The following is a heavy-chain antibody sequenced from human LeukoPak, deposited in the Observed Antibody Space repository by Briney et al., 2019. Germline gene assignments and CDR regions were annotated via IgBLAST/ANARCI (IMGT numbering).Heavy chain of an antibody. CDR2: ISYDGTKK. CDR1: GFTFSSYG. J-gene: IGHJ6*02. Sequence: GGSLRLSCAASGFTFSSYGMHWVRQAPGKGLEWVAVISYDGTKKNYVDSVKGRFIVSRDSLKNTLYLQMNSLRAEDTAVYYCAKSIAVADPYYYYGMDVWGQGTTVTVSS. D-gene: IGHD6-19*01. V-gene: IGHV3-30*18. CDR3: AKSIAVADPYYYYGMDV.